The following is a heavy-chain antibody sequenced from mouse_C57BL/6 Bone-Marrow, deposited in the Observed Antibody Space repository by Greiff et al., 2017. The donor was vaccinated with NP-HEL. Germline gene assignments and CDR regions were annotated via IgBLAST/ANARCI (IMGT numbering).Heavy chain of an antibody. Sequence: EVQGVESGGGLVQPGGSMKLSCVASGFTFSNYWMNWVRQSPEKGLEWVAQIRLKSDNYATHYAESVKGRFTISRDDSKSSVYLQMNNLRAEDTGIYYCTGLRQGGYFDYWGQGTTLTVSS. CDR3: TGLRQGGYFDY. D-gene: IGHD2-4*01. V-gene: IGHV6-3*01. J-gene: IGHJ2*01. CDR2: IRLKSDNYAT. CDR1: GFTFSNYW.